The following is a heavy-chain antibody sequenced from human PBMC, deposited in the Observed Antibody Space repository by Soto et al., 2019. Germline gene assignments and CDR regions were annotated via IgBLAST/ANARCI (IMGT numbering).Heavy chain of an antibody. V-gene: IGHV3-35*01. CDR3: VRNLGFLKDFSSTSCLPRCAFAI. CDR1: GFTFSNSD. D-gene: IGHD2-2*01. CDR2: VSWNGSRT. Sequence: GGSLRLSCAASGFTFSNSDMNWVHQAPGKGLEWVSGVSWNGSRTHYADSVKGRFIISRDNSRNTLYLQTNSLRSEGTAVYYCVRNLGFLKDFSSTSCLPRCAFAIWGQGTMVPVSS. J-gene: IGHJ3*02.